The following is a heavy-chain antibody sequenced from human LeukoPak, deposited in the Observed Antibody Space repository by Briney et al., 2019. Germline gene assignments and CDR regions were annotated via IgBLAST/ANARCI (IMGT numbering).Heavy chain of an antibody. CDR2: ISSSGNT. D-gene: IGHD2-15*01. V-gene: IGHV3-23*01. J-gene: IGHJ4*02. CDR1: GFTFSRSA. CDR3: ARDRGGSYSAIDY. Sequence: HPGGSLRLSCAASGFTFSRSAMTWVRQTPGKGLDWVSSISSSGNTYYADSVKGRFTISRDNSKNMLYLQMNSLRAEDTAVYYCARDRGGSYSAIDYWGQGTLVTVSS.